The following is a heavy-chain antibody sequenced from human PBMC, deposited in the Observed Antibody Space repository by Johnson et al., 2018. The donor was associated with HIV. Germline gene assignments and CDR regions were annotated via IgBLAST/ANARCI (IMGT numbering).Heavy chain of an antibody. J-gene: IGHJ3*02. CDR3: AREARYSPYPDAFDI. CDR1: GFIFNNYG. D-gene: IGHD2-21*01. V-gene: IGHV3-33*01. Sequence: QVQLVESGGGVVQPGRSLRLSCAASGFIFNNYGMHWVRQAPGKGLEWVAVIWFDGSNKYYANSVKGRFTISRDNSKNTLYLQMNSLRAGDTAVYYCAREARYSPYPDAFDIWGQGTMVTVSS. CDR2: IWFDGSNK.